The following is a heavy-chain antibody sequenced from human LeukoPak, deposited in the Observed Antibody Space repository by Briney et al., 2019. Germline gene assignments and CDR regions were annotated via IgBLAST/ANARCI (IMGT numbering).Heavy chain of an antibody. CDR2: IWYDGSNK. CDR3: SRQALMDSSSHYYYYYGMDV. Sequence: GGSLRLSCAASGFTFSNYGMHWVRQAPGKGLEWVAVIWYDGSNKYYADSVKGRFTISRDNSKNTLYLQMNSLRAEDTAVYYCSRQALMDSSSHYYYYYGMDVWGQGTTVTVSS. CDR1: GFTFSNYG. V-gene: IGHV3-33*01. J-gene: IGHJ6*02. D-gene: IGHD6-13*01.